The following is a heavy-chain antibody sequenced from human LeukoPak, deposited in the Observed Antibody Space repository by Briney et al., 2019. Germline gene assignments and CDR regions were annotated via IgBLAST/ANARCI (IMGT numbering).Heavy chain of an antibody. D-gene: IGHD6-19*01. CDR2: FYYTGDT. V-gene: IGHV4-39*01. CDR3: VRAVGSVAGPGDWFDP. CDR1: DGSITTSSFY. J-gene: IGHJ5*02. Sequence: KPSETLSLTCNVSDGSITTSSFYWGWVRQTPGKGLEWIGTFYYTGDTFYNRSLKSRVTITVDTSKDQFFLALSSVTAADTAVYYCVRAVGSVAGPGDWFDPWGPGILVTVSS.